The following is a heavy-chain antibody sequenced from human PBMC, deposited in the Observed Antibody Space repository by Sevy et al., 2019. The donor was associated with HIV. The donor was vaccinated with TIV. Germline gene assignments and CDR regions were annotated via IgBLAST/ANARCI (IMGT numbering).Heavy chain of an antibody. CDR1: GYTFTSYD. J-gene: IGHJ4*02. V-gene: IGHV1-8*01. D-gene: IGHD5-12*01. CDR3: ARGRGYSGYDLALYFDY. CDR2: MNPNSGNT. Sequence: ASLKVSCKASGYTFTSYDINWVRQATGQGLEWMGWMNPNSGNTGYAQKFQGRVTMTRNTSISTAYMELSSLRSEDTAVYYCARGRGYSGYDLALYFDYWGQGTLVTVSS.